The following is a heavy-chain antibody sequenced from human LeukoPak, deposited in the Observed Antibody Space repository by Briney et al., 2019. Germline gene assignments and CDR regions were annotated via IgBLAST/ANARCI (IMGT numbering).Heavy chain of an antibody. CDR3: AREKYYYYMDV. V-gene: IGHV4-61*02. CDR2: IYTSGST. CDR1: GGSISSGSYY. J-gene: IGHJ6*03. Sequence: SQTLSLTCTVSGGSISSGSYYWSWIRQPAGRGLDWIGRIYTSGSTNYNPSLKSRVTISVDTSKNQFSLKLSSVTAADTAVYYCAREKYYYYMDVWGKGTTVTISS.